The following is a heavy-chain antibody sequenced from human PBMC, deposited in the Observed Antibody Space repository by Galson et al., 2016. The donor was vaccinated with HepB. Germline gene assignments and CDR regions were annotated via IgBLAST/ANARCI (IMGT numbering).Heavy chain of an antibody. V-gene: IGHV4-31*03. CDR1: GGSISSGGFH. D-gene: IGHD3-22*01. CDR3: ARDSSRFRDYNSRPLRGLDV. CDR2: VYYNGNA. J-gene: IGHJ6*02. Sequence: TLSLTCNVSGGSISSGGFHWSWIRQHPGKGLEWIGCVYYNGNAFHNPSLKSRLTLSVDTSKNQFSLRLTSVTAADTAVYYCARDSSRFRDYNSRPLRGLDVWGQGTTVTVS.